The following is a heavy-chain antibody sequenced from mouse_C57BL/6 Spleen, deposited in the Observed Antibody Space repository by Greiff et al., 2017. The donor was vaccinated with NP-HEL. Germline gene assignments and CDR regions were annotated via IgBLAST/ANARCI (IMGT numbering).Heavy chain of an antibody. V-gene: IGHV1-64*01. J-gene: IGHJ3*01. CDR2: IHPNRGST. Sequence: QVQLQQPGAELVKPGASVKLSCKASGYTFTSYWMHWVKQRPGQGLEWIGMIHPNRGSTNYNAKFKSKATLTVDTSSSTAYMQRRSLTSEDSAVYYCARGTVGGFAYWGQGTLVTVSA. D-gene: IGHD1-1*01. CDR1: GYTFTSYW. CDR3: ARGTVGGFAY.